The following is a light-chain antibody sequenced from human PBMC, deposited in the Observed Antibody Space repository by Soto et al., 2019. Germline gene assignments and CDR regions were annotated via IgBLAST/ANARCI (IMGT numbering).Light chain of an antibody. Sequence: DIQMTQSPSTLSASVGDRVTITCRASQSISNLLAWYQQKPGKAPKLLMYKASSLESGVPSRFSGSGSGTEFTLTISSLQPDDFATYYCQQYNSYPPSTFGQGTKLEIK. J-gene: IGKJ2*01. CDR2: KAS. CDR3: QQYNSYPPST. CDR1: QSISNL. V-gene: IGKV1-5*03.